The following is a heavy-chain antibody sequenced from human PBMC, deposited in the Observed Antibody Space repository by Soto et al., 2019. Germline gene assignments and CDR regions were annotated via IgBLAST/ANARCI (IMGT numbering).Heavy chain of an antibody. Sequence: QVQLQQGGAGLLKPSETLSLTCAVYGGSFSGYYWSWIRQPPGKGLEWIGEINHRGSTNYNPSLKCRFTLSVDTSKNQFSLKLSSVTAADTAVYYCARGVVNIVVVPAAYYFDYSGQGTLVTVSS. CDR1: GGSFSGYY. D-gene: IGHD2-2*01. V-gene: IGHV4-34*01. J-gene: IGHJ4*02. CDR3: ARGVVNIVVVPAAYYFDY. CDR2: INHRGST.